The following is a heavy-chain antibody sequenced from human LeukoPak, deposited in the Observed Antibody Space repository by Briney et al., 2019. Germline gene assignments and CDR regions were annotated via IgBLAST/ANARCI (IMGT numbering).Heavy chain of an antibody. CDR3: ARDTMVRGVIIYFDY. Sequence: GESLKISCKGSGYSFTSYWIGWVRQMPGKGLEWMGIIYPGDSDTRYSPSFQGQVTISADKSISTAYLQWSSLKASDTAVYYCARDTMVRGVIIYFDYWGQGTLVTVSS. CDR1: GYSFTSYW. V-gene: IGHV5-51*01. D-gene: IGHD3-10*01. J-gene: IGHJ4*02. CDR2: IYPGDSDT.